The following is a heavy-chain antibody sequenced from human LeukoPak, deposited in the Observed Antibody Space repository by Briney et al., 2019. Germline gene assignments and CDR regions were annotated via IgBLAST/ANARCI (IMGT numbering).Heavy chain of an antibody. CDR2: IYYSGST. Sequence: PSETLSLTCTVSGGSVSSYYWSWLRQPPGKALEWIAYIYYSGSTNYNPSLKSRVTTSIDTSKNQFSLELRSVTAADTAVYYCARAQDTAIHPDYWGQGTLVTVSS. CDR3: ARAQDTAIHPDY. D-gene: IGHD5-18*01. J-gene: IGHJ4*02. CDR1: GGSVSSYY. V-gene: IGHV4-59*08.